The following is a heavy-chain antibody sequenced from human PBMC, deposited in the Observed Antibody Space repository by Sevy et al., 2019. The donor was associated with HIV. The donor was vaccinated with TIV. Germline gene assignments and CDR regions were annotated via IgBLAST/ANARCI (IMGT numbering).Heavy chain of an antibody. CDR2: IYYNGHI. J-gene: IGHJ4*02. CDR1: GGSITSLY. Sequence: TLSLTCTVSGGSITSLYWNWIRQPPGKVLEWIANIYYNGHINYNPSLKSRVTLSLDTSKNQFSLRLSSVTAADTAMYYCAGENAWGRGYSWGQGTLVTVSS. V-gene: IGHV4-59*08. CDR3: AGENAWGRGYS. D-gene: IGHD1-26*01.